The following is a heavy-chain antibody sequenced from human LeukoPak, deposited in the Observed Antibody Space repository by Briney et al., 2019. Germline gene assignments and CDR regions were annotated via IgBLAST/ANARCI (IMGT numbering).Heavy chain of an antibody. V-gene: IGHV1-18*01. CDR3: ARITYDFWSGYYMPDDP. CDR1: GYTFTNYG. Sequence: ASVKVSCKASGYTFTNYGISWVRQAPGQGLEGMGWISIYNGNTDYAQRLRGRVTMTTDTSTSTAYMELRSLRSDDTAVYYCARITYDFWSGYYMPDDPWGQGTLVTVSS. J-gene: IGHJ5*02. D-gene: IGHD3-3*01. CDR2: ISIYNGNT.